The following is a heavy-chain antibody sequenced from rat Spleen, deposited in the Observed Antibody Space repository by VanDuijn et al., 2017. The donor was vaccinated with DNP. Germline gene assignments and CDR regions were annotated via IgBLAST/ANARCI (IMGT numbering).Heavy chain of an antibody. CDR3: TLTYFSGWFPY. V-gene: IGHV2-34*01. CDR1: GFSLTSYS. D-gene: IGHD1-1*01. Sequence: QVQLKESGPGLVQPSETLSLTCTVSGFSLTSYSLSWVRQPSGKSPEWLGRMWHDGDTAYNSPLKSRLRISRDTSKNQVFLQMNSLQTDDTGTYYCTLTYFSGWFPYWGQGTLVTVSS. CDR2: MWHDGDT. J-gene: IGHJ3*01.